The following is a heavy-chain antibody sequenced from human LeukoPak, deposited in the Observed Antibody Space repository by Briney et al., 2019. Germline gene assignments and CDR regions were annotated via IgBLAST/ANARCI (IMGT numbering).Heavy chain of an antibody. V-gene: IGHV5-51*01. CDR3: ARREIPSSGWDY. CDR1: GYRFTSYW. Sequence: PGESLKISCKGSGYRFTSYWIGWVRPMPGKGMGWMGIIYPGDSDTKYRPSFQGQVIISADRSISTAYLQWTSLKASDTAMYYCARREIPSSGWDYWGQGTLLTVSS. J-gene: IGHJ4*02. D-gene: IGHD6-19*01. CDR2: IYPGDSDT.